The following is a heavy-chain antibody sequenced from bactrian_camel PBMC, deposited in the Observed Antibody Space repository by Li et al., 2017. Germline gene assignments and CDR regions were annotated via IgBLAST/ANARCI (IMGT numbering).Heavy chain of an antibody. V-gene: IGHV3S53*01. CDR1: GHLYYSHS. CDR2: INRMGIT. D-gene: IGHD4*01. J-gene: IGHJ7*01. Sequence: VQLVESGGGSVQAGGSLRLSCKIDGHLYYSHSIGWFRQAPGKGREGVAAINRMGITTYADSAKGRFTISQDSAKNTMNLEMQNLKPEDSAMYYCAAGWGRCRVSDYGGIDYWGKGTQVTVS.